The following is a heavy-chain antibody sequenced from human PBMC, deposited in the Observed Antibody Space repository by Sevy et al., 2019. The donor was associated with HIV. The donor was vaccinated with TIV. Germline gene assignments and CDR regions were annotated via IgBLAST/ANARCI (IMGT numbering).Heavy chain of an antibody. J-gene: IGHJ5*02. D-gene: IGHD2-2*01. CDR3: ARDRYGVVVPAAKNWFDP. CDR2: ISGSGSSI. CDR1: GFTFSDYF. V-gene: IGHV3-11*01. Sequence: GGSLRLSCAASGFTFSDYFMSWIRQAPGKGLEWVSYISGSGSSIYYADSVKGRFTISRDNAKNSLYLQMNSLRAEDTAVYYCARDRYGVVVPAAKNWFDPWGQGTLVTVSS.